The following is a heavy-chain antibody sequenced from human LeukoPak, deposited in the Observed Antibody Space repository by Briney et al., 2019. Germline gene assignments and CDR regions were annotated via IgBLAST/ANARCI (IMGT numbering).Heavy chain of an antibody. CDR1: GFTFSDYA. CDR3: AKDSVWGNGVYDAFDM. V-gene: IGHV3-23*01. D-gene: IGHD3-16*01. J-gene: IGHJ3*02. CDR2: IEKSDDTT. Sequence: GGSLRLSCAASGFTFSDYAMTWVRQAPGKGLEWVSTIEKSDDTTWYAESVKGRFTISRDNTKNTLYLQVNSLRVEDTAAYYCAKDSVWGNGVYDAFDMWGQGTMVTVSS.